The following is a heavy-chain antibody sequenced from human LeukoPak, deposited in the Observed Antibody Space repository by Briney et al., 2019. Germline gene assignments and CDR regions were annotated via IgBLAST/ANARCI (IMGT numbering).Heavy chain of an antibody. CDR3: AQVQNMIVVVISN. D-gene: IGHD3-22*01. CDR2: ISGSGGST. V-gene: IGHV3-23*01. Sequence: TGGSLRLSCAASGFTFSSYAMTWVRQAPGKGLEWVSAISGSGGSTYYADSVKGRFTISRDNSKNTLYLQLNSLKAEDTAVYYCAQVQNMIVVVISNWGQGTLVTVSS. CDR1: GFTFSSYA. J-gene: IGHJ4*02.